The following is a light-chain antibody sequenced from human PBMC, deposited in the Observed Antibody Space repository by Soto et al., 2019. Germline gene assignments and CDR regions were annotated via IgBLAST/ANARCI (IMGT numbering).Light chain of an antibody. CDR1: QSISYW. V-gene: IGKV1-5*01. CDR2: DAS. Sequence: DIQLTQSPSTLSAFVGDRVTITCRASQSISYWLAWYQRKPGKAPKLLIYDASNLESGVPSRFSGSGSGTEFSLTISSLQPEDFATYYCQRYENYWTFGQGTKVEI. CDR3: QRYENYWT. J-gene: IGKJ1*01.